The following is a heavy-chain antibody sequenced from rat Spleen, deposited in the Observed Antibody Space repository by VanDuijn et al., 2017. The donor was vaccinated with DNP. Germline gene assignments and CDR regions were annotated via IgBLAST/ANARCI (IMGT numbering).Heavy chain of an antibody. D-gene: IGHD1-11*01. CDR2: ISGSGGST. V-gene: IGHV5-19*01. CDR1: GFTFSYYG. J-gene: IGHJ2*01. CDR3: TTDFERGY. Sequence: EVQLVESGGGLVQPGRSLKLSCAASGFTFSYYGMAWVRQAPKKGLEWVASISGSGGSTSYRDSVKGRFTISRDNEKNTLYLQMDSLRSEDTATFYCTTDFERGYWGQGVMVTVSS.